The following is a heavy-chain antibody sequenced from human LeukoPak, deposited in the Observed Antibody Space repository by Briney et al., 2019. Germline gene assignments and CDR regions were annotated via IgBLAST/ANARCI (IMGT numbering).Heavy chain of an antibody. D-gene: IGHD2-15*01. CDR1: GGTFSSYA. CDR3: ARETTQSWHYYYGMDV. Sequence: SVKVSCKASGGTFSSYAISWVRQAPGQGLEWMGGIIPIFGTANYAQKFQGRVRITADESTSTAYMELSSLRSEDTAVYYCARETTQSWHYYYGMDVWGQGTTVTVSS. CDR2: IIPIFGTA. V-gene: IGHV1-69*13. J-gene: IGHJ6*02.